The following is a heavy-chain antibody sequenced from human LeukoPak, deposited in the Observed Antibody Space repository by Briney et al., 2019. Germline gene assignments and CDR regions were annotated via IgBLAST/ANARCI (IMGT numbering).Heavy chain of an antibody. CDR1: GFIFSTYG. V-gene: IGHV3-30*18. J-gene: IGHJ4*02. CDR3: AKSGDQITFDY. D-gene: IGHD7-27*01. CDR2: ISYDGSNK. Sequence: TGGSLRLSCAASGFIFSTYGMHWVRQAPGKGLEWVAVISYDGSNKYNADTVKGRFTISRDDSKNTLYLQMNSLRPEDTAVYFCAKSGDQITFDYWGQGTLVTVSS.